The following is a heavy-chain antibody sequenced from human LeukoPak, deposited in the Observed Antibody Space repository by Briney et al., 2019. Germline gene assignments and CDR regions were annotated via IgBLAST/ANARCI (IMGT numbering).Heavy chain of an antibody. J-gene: IGHJ6*03. CDR3: ARSYYDFWSGYLYHYYYYMDV. Sequence: PSETLSLTCAVSGYSISSGYYWGWIRQPPGKGLEWIGSIYHSGSTYYNPSLKSRVTISVDTSKSQFSLKLSSVAAADTAVYYCARSYYDFWSGYLYHYYYYMDVWGKGTTVTVSS. CDR1: GYSISSGYY. D-gene: IGHD3-3*01. V-gene: IGHV4-38-2*01. CDR2: IYHSGST.